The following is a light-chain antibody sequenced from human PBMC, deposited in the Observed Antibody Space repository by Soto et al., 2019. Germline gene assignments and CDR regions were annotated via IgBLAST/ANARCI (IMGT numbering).Light chain of an antibody. Sequence: CRASPSVGRTLAWYQQKPGQSPRLLVYGASTRANGTPARFSGSGSGTEFTLTISSLQSEDVAVYYCQQYNQWPPYTFGQGTRLEIK. CDR2: GAS. CDR3: QQYNQWPPYT. J-gene: IGKJ5*01. V-gene: IGKV3-15*01. CDR1: PSVGRT.